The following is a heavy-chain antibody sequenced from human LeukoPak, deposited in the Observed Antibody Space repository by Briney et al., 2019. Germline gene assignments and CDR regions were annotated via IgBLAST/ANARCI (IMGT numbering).Heavy chain of an antibody. D-gene: IGHD3-22*01. V-gene: IGHV1-2*02. CDR3: AREYYYDSSGYSVDYYYYGMDV. J-gene: IGHJ6*02. Sequence: ASVKVSCKASSYTFTSYGISWVRQAPGQGLEWMGWINPNSGGTEYAQKFLGRVTMTRDTSISTAYMELSRLRSDDTAVYFCAREYYYDSSGYSVDYYYYGMDVWGQGTTVTVSS. CDR2: INPNSGGT. CDR1: SYTFTSYG.